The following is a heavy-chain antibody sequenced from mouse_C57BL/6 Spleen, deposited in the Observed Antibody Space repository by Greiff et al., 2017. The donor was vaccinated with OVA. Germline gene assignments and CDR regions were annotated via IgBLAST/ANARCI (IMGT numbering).Heavy chain of an antibody. CDR3: ARGNSVFDY. D-gene: IGHD2-1*01. CDR1: GYSITSGYY. J-gene: IGHJ2*01. V-gene: IGHV3-6*01. Sequence: EVQLQESGPGLVKPSQSLSLTCSVTGYSITSGYYWNWIRQFPGNKLEWMGYISYDGSNNYNPSLKNRISITRDTSKNQFFLKLNSVTTEDTATYYCARGNSVFDYWGQGTTLTVSS. CDR2: ISYDGSN.